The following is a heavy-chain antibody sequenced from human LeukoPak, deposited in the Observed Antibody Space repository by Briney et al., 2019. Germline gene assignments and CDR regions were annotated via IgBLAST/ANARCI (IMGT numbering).Heavy chain of an antibody. V-gene: IGHV1-69*06. J-gene: IGHJ5*02. Sequence: AASVKVSCKASGGTFSSYAISWVRQAPGQGLEWMGGIIPIFGTANYAQKFQGRVTITADKSTSTAYMELSSLRSEDTAVYYCARDYPIVVVPAARAGNWFDPWGQGTLVTVSS. CDR3: ARDYPIVVVPAARAGNWFDP. CDR1: GGTFSSYA. CDR2: IIPIFGTA. D-gene: IGHD2-2*01.